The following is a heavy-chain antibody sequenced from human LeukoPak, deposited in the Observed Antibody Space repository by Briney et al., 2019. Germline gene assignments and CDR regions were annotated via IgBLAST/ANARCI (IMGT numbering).Heavy chain of an antibody. CDR3: ARVRGYDYVWGSYRFDY. CDR2: IYYSGST. CDR1: GGSISSYY. J-gene: IGHJ4*02. Sequence: SETLSLTCTVSGGSISSYYWSWIRQPPGKGLDWIGYIYYSGSTNYNPSLKSRVTISVDTSKNQFSLKLSSVTAADTAVYYCARVRGYDYVWGSYRFDYWGQGTLVTVSS. V-gene: IGHV4-59*12. D-gene: IGHD3-16*02.